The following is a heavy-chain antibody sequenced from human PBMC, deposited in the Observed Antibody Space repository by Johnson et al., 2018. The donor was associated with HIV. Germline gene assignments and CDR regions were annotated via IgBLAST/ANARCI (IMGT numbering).Heavy chain of an antibody. V-gene: IGHV3-30-3*01. D-gene: IGHD3-16*01. CDR1: GFTFSSYG. CDR2: ISDDGSNT. J-gene: IGHJ3*02. Sequence: VQLVESGGGVVQPGRSLRLSCAASGFTFSSYGMHWVRQAPGKGLEWVAVISDDGSNTYYADSVKGRFTISRDNAKNSLYLQMNSLGVEDTAVYYCAGLLIFDIWGQGTMVTVSS. CDR3: AGLLIFDI.